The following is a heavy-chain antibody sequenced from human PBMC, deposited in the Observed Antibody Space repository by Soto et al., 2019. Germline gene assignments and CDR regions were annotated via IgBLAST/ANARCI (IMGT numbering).Heavy chain of an antibody. D-gene: IGHD3-3*01. CDR1: GGTFSSYA. CDR2: IIPIFGTA. V-gene: IGHV1-69*01. Sequence: QVQLVQSGAEVKKPGSSVKVSCKASGGTFSSYAISWVRQAPGQGLEWMGGIIPIFGTANYAQKFQGRVTITADESRGTAYMGLGSRRSEATAVYYWARGGWTIFGVVIGCFDPWGQGTLVTVSS. J-gene: IGHJ5*02. CDR3: ARGGWTIFGVVIGCFDP.